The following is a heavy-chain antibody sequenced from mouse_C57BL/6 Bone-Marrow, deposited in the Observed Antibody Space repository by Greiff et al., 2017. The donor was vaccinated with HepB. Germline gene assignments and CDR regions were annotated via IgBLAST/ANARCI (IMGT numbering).Heavy chain of an antibody. CDR2: IDPANGNT. CDR3: ARGGAAMDY. CDR1: GFNIKHTY. V-gene: IGHV14-3*01. Sequence: VQLQQSVAELVRPGASVKLSCTASGFNIKHTYMHWVKQRPEQGLAWIGRIDPANGNTKYAPKFQGKATITADTSSNTAYLQLSSLTSEDTAIYYSARGGAAMDYWGQGTSVTVAS. J-gene: IGHJ4*01.